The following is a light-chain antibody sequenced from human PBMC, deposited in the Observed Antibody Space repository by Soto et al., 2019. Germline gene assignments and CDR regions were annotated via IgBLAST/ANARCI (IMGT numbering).Light chain of an antibody. V-gene: IGKV3-15*01. CDR2: GAS. Sequence: EIVITQSPATLAVSPGEGATLSCRASQSVSSKLAWYQQKPGQAPRLLIYGASTRATGIPARFSGSGSGTEFTLTISSLQSEDFAVYYCQHFGGTTFTFGQGTRLEIK. J-gene: IGKJ5*01. CDR3: QHFGGTTFT. CDR1: QSVSSK.